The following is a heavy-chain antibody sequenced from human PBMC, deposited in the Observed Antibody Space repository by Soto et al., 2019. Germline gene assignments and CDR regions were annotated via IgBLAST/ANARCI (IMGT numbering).Heavy chain of an antibody. J-gene: IGHJ3*01. CDR1: EFTFSSYW. CDR2: IKSDGGST. D-gene: IGHD3-3*01. CDR3: AGGRGVRLFLAC. V-gene: IGHV3-74*01. Sequence: GGSLRLSCAASEFTFSSYWMHWVRQAPGKGLVWVSRIKSDGGSTSYADSVKGRFTISRDNAKNTLYLQMNSLRAEDAAVYYCAGGRGVRLFLACWVQGTLVTVS.